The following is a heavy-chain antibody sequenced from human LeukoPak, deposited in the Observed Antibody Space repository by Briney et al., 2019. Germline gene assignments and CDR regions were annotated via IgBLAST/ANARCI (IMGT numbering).Heavy chain of an antibody. CDR1: GYIFTGYW. CDR3: AREMRPATTTLVAH. CDR2: INPNSGNT. J-gene: IGHJ4*02. V-gene: IGHV1-2*02. D-gene: IGHD1-1*01. Sequence: ASVQVSCKASGYIFTGYWIHWVRQAPGQGLEWMGFINPNSGNTNYAQKFQGRDTMTRDTSINTAYMELSSLTSDDTAVYYCAREMRPATTTLVAHWGQGTLVTVSS.